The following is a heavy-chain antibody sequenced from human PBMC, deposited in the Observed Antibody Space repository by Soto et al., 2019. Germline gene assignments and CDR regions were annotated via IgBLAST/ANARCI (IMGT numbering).Heavy chain of an antibody. D-gene: IGHD3-10*01. CDR3: ASHGGTMVSKTYPGYYYYGMDV. V-gene: IGHV1-69*13. Sequence: SVKVSCKASGGTFSSYAISWVRQAPGQGLEWMGGIIPIFGTANYAQKFQGRVTITADESTSTAYMELSSLRSEDTAVYYCASHGGTMVSKTYPGYYYYGMDVWGQGTTVTVYS. CDR2: IIPIFGTA. J-gene: IGHJ6*02. CDR1: GGTFSSYA.